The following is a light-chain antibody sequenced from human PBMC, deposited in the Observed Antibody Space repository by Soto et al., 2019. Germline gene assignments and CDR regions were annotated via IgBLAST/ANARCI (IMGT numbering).Light chain of an antibody. CDR3: MIWHSTAVV. V-gene: IGLV5-45*03. CDR2: YKSDSDK. J-gene: IGLJ2*01. Sequence: QAVVTQPYSLSAPHVASASLTRTLRRDIHVGPYRRYWYQKKPGSRPQHLLTYKSDSDKQQGSGVPSRFSGSKDASANAAILLISGLQSEDEADYYCMIWHSTAVVFGGGTKLTVL. CDR1: RDIHVGPYR.